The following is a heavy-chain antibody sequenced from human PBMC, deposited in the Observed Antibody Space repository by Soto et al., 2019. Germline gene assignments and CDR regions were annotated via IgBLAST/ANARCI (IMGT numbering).Heavy chain of an antibody. CDR1: GYPVTAYY. J-gene: IGHJ3*02. CDR2: INPATGAT. Sequence: QLHLVQSGAVVKKPGASVTVSCSASGYPVTAYYMHWVRQAPGRGLEWMGGINPATGATKYTQTFQGRVTRTRAMSTSTVFMELSGRTSEDTAGFYCARGGGVGVAGSAAFDMWGQGTLVTVSS. D-gene: IGHD3-3*01. CDR3: ARGGGVGVAGSAAFDM. V-gene: IGHV1-2*02.